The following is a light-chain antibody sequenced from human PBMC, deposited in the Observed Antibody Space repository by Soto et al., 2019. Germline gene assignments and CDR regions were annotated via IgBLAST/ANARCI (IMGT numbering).Light chain of an antibody. Sequence: QSALTQPASVSGSPGQSITISCTGTSSDVGGYNYVSWYQQHPGKAHKLMIYDVSNRPSGVSNRFSGSKSGKTASLTISGLQAEDEADYYCSSYTSSSSVVFGGGTKVTVL. CDR2: DVS. CDR1: SSDVGGYNY. J-gene: IGLJ2*01. V-gene: IGLV2-14*01. CDR3: SSYTSSSSVV.